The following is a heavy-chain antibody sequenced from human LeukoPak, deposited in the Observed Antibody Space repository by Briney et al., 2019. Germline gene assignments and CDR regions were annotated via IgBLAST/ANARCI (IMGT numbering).Heavy chain of an antibody. V-gene: IGHV4-59*08. D-gene: IGHD1-26*01. CDR2: VFYSGTS. Sequence: SETLSLTCTVSGDSISNYCWSWIRQPPGKGLEWIGYVFYSGTSNYNPSLKSRVTMSVDTSKYQFSLKLTSVTAADTAVYYCAGTRYSGSYYTDYWGQGTLVTVSS. CDR1: GDSISNYC. CDR3: AGTRYSGSYYTDY. J-gene: IGHJ4*02.